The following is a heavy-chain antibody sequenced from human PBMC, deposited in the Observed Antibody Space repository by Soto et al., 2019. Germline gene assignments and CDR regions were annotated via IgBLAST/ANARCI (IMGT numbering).Heavy chain of an antibody. Sequence: GASVKVSCKASGYSFTSYYMNWVRQAPGQGLEWMGIINPSGGSTSYAQKFQGRVTMTRDTSTRDTSTSTVYMELSSLRSEDTAVYYCARAVAVPADFDYWG. CDR3: ARAVAVPADFDY. CDR2: INPSGGST. J-gene: IGHJ4*01. V-gene: IGHV1-46*01. CDR1: GYSFTSYY. D-gene: IGHD6-19*01.